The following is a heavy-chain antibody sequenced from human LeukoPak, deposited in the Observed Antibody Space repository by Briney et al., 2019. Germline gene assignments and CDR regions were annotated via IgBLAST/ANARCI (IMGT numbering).Heavy chain of an antibody. CDR3: ARLRDGYNLLDY. Sequence: SETLSLTCAVSGGSISSGGYSWSWIRQPPGKGLEWIGYIYHSGSTYYNPSLKSQVTISVDRSKNQFSLKLSSVTAADTAVYYCARLRDGYNLLDYWGQGTLVTVSS. J-gene: IGHJ4*02. CDR2: IYHSGST. CDR1: GGSISSGGYS. V-gene: IGHV4-30-2*01. D-gene: IGHD5-24*01.